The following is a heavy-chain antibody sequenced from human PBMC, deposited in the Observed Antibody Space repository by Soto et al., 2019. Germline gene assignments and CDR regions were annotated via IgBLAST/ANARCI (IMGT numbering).Heavy chain of an antibody. CDR3: AKGTPTHYFDY. V-gene: IGHV3-43*01. D-gene: IGHD4-4*01. CDR2: ISWDGGST. J-gene: IGHJ4*02. CDR1: GFTFDDYT. Sequence: EVQLVESGGVVVQPGGSLRLSCAASGFTFDDYTMHWVRQAPGKGLEWVSFISWDGGSTYYADSVKGRFTISRDNSKNSLYLQMNSLRTEDTALYYCAKGTPTHYFDYWGQGTLVTVSS.